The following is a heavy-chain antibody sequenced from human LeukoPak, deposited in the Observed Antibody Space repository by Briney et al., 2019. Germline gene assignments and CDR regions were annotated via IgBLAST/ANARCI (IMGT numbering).Heavy chain of an antibody. CDR3: ARETGNRFDP. CDR1: GGSISGNY. D-gene: IGHD3-10*01. CDR2: IYYSGGT. V-gene: IGHV4-59*01. Sequence: ETLSLTCTVSGGSISGNYWSWVRPPPGKGLEWIGNIYYSGGTKYNPSLKSRVTISVDTSKNQFSLKLSSVTPADTAVYYCARETGNRFDPWGQGTLFTISS. J-gene: IGHJ5*02.